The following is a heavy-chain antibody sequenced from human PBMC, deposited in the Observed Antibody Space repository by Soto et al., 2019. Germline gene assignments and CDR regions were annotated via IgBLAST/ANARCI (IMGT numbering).Heavy chain of an antibody. CDR1: GITFSNYW. CDR2: IHSDGITT. J-gene: IGHJ4*02. CDR3: ATLDTAEIQTAAF. V-gene: IGHV3-74*01. D-gene: IGHD5-18*01. Sequence: PGGSLRLSCAASGITFSNYWMEWVRPAPGKGLVWVSRIHSDGITTYYVDSVKGRFTISRDNAKNSLYLQMNSLRVEDTAVYYCATLDTAEIQTAAFWGQGTLVTVSS.